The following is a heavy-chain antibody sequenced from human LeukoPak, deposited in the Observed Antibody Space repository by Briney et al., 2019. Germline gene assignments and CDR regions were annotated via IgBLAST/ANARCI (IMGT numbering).Heavy chain of an antibody. CDR1: GGSISSYY. V-gene: IGHV4-34*01. D-gene: IGHD2-8*01. Sequence: PSETLSLTCTVSGGSISSYYWSWIRQPPGKGLEWIGEINHSGSTNYNPSLKSRVTISVDTSKNQFSLKLSSVTAADTAVYYCARGRWTNGVGNWFDPWGQGTLVTVSS. J-gene: IGHJ5*02. CDR3: ARGRWTNGVGNWFDP. CDR2: INHSGST.